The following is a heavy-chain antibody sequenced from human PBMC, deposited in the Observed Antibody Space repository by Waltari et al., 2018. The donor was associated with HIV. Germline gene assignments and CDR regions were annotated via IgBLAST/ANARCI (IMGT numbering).Heavy chain of an antibody. CDR1: GYTFTSYT. V-gene: IGHV1-3*01. CDR3: VREWTIERRMDL. J-gene: IGHJ5*02. CDR2: VNVGNGNK. Sequence: QVQLVQSGAEVKKPGASVKVSCKASGYTFTSYTMHWVRQAPGHSVEWMGWVNVGNGNKKYSQTFKGRVSRTAAPSATTANMELRSLRSEDTAVYYCVREWTIERRMDLWGQGTLVTVSS. D-gene: IGHD1-1*01.